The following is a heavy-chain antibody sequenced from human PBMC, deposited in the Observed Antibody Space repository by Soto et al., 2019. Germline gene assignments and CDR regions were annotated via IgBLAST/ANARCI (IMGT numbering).Heavy chain of an antibody. CDR2: ISNRGDT. D-gene: IGHD2-15*01. Sequence: EVQLVESGGGLVQPGGSLRLSCTASGFIVSDTYVNWVRQAPGKGLEWVSVISNRGDTHYADSVRGRFSLSRDISDNTFQLKMNNLRVVDTAGYYCAREPRYCRGGSCSITGDAYDIWGQGTMVTVSS. V-gene: IGHV3-66*01. CDR1: GFIVSDTY. J-gene: IGHJ3*02. CDR3: AREPRYCRGGSCSITGDAYDI.